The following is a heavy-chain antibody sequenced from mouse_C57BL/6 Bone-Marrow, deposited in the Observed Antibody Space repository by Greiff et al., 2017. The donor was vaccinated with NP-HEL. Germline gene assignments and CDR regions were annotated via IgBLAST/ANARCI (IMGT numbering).Heavy chain of an antibody. J-gene: IGHJ1*03. D-gene: IGHD6-1*01. CDR2: IRNKANGYTT. CDR3: AGLLSHGYFDV. V-gene: IGHV7-3*01. Sequence: EVKLMESGGGLVQPGGSLSLSCAASGFTFTDYYMSWVRQPPGKALEWLGFIRNKANGYTTEYSASVKGRFTISRDNSQSILYLQMNALRAEDSATYYCAGLLSHGYFDVWGTGTTVTVSS. CDR1: GFTFTDYY.